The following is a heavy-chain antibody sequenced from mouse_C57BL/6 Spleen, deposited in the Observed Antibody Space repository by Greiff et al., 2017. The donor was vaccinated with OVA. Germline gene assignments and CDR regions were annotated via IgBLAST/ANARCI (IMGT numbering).Heavy chain of an antibody. Sequence: EVKLMESGGGLVQPGGSLSLSCAASGFTFTDYYMSWVRQPPGKALEWLGFIRNKANGYTTEYSASVKGRFTISRDNSQSILYLQMNALRAEDSATYYCARSKYDYLYYYAMDYWGQGTSVTVSS. V-gene: IGHV7-3*01. D-gene: IGHD2-4*01. J-gene: IGHJ4*01. CDR1: GFTFTDYY. CDR2: IRNKANGYTT. CDR3: ARSKYDYLYYYAMDY.